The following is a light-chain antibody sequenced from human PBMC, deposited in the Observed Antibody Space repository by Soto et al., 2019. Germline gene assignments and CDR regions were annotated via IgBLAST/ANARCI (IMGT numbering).Light chain of an antibody. J-gene: IGKJ2*01. CDR2: GAS. V-gene: IGKV1-6*01. CDR1: QDIRKD. Sequence: AIQMTQSPSSLSASVGDRVTITCRASQDIRKDLAWYQQKPGKAPQILIYGASTLQTGVASRFSGSGSATDFTLTISSLQPGDSAAYYCLQDYNYPFTFGQGTKVDIK. CDR3: LQDYNYPFT.